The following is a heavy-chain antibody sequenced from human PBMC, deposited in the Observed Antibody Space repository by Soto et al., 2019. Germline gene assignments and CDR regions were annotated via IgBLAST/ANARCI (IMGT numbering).Heavy chain of an antibody. CDR3: ARRARPDFYYMDV. V-gene: IGHV3-64*01. Sequence: EVQLAESGGGLAQPGGSLRPSCAASGFTLSGYAMDWVRQAPGKGLEYVSGISSNGVGTYYANSVQGRFTISRDNSKNTAYLQMGSLRPEDMAVYYCARRARPDFYYMDVWGKGTTVTVSS. D-gene: IGHD6-6*01. J-gene: IGHJ6*03. CDR1: GFTLSGYA. CDR2: ISSNGVGT.